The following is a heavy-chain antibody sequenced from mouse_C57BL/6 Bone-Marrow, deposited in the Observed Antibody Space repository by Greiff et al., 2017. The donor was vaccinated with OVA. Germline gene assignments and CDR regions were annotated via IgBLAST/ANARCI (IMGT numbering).Heavy chain of an antibody. J-gene: IGHJ1*03. Sequence: QVQLQQPGAELVMPGASVKLSCKASGYTFTSYWMHWVKQRPGQGLEWIGEIDPSDSYTNYNQKFQGKSTLTVDKSSSTAYMQLSSLTSEDSAVYYCARSDGNYLCYWYFDVWGTGTTVTVSS. CDR1: GYTFTSYW. V-gene: IGHV1-69*01. CDR3: ARSDGNYLCYWYFDV. D-gene: IGHD2-1*01. CDR2: IDPSDSYT.